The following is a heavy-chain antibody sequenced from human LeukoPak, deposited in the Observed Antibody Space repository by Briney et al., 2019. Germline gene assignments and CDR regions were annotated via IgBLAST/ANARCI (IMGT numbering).Heavy chain of an antibody. CDR3: ATRPPYSSSWYTNY. D-gene: IGHD6-13*01. CDR2: ISYDGSNK. J-gene: IGHJ4*02. Sequence: PGRSLRLPCAASGFTFSGYAMHWVRQAPGKGLEWVAVISYDGSNKYYADSVKGRFTISRDNSKNTLYLQMNSLRAEDTAVYYCATRPPYSSSWYTNYWGQGTLVTVSS. CDR1: GFTFSGYA. V-gene: IGHV3-30-3*01.